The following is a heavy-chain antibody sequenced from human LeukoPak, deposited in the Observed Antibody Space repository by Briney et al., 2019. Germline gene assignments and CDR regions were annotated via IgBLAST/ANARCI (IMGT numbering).Heavy chain of an antibody. Sequence: GGSLRLSCAASGFTFSSYGMHWVRQAPGKGLEWVAVIWYDGSNKYYADSVKGRFTISKDNSKNTLYLQMNSLRAEDTAVYYCAREGYSSSSFDYWGQGTLVTVSS. J-gene: IGHJ4*02. V-gene: IGHV3-33*01. CDR1: GFTFSSYG. D-gene: IGHD6-6*01. CDR3: AREGYSSSSFDY. CDR2: IWYDGSNK.